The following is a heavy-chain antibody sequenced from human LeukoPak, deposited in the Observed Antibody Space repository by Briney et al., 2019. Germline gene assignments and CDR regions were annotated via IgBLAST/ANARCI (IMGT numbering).Heavy chain of an antibody. D-gene: IGHD3-10*01. Sequence: GGSLRLSCAASGFTFSSYAMHWVRQAPGKGLEWVAVISYDGSNKYYADSVKGRFTISRDNSKNTLYLQMNSLRAEDTAVYYCARDAGSETYYYFDYWGQGTLVTVSS. J-gene: IGHJ4*02. CDR3: ARDAGSETYYYFDY. CDR1: GFTFSSYA. V-gene: IGHV3-30*04. CDR2: ISYDGSNK.